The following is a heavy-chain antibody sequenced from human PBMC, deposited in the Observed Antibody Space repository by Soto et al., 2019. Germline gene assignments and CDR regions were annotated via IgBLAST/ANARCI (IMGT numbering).Heavy chain of an antibody. Sequence: PGGSLRLSCAGSGFNFNSHAMTWVRQAPGKGLEWVSTISANISSTYYADSVKGRFTISRDNSKNTLYLQMNSLRAEDTAVYYCAKIKIPGYSSGWYLDDAFDIWGQGTMVTVSS. J-gene: IGHJ3*02. CDR3: AKIKIPGYSSGWYLDDAFDI. CDR2: ISANISST. D-gene: IGHD6-19*01. CDR1: GFNFNSHA. V-gene: IGHV3-23*01.